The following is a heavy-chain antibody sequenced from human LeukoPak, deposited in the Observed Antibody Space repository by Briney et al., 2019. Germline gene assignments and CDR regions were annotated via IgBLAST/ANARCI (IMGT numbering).Heavy chain of an antibody. Sequence: SETLSHTCAVYGGSFSGYYWSWIRQPPGKGLEWIGEINHSGSTNYNPSLKSRVTISVDTSKNQFSLKLSSVTAADTAVYYCASITGTTFVDDAFDIWGQGTMVTVSS. J-gene: IGHJ3*02. CDR1: GGSFSGYY. D-gene: IGHD1-7*01. V-gene: IGHV4-34*01. CDR3: ASITGTTFVDDAFDI. CDR2: INHSGST.